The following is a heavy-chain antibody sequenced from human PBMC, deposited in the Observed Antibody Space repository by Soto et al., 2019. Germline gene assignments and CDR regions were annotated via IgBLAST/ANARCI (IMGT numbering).Heavy chain of an antibody. CDR3: ARGKGAGFWSGYYTLDAFDI. J-gene: IGHJ3*02. V-gene: IGHV4-59*01. D-gene: IGHD3-3*01. CDR1: GGSIGSYY. Sequence: SETLSLTCTLSGGSIGSYYWSWIRQPPGKGLEWIGYIYYSGSTNYNPSLKSRVTISVDTSKNQFSLKLSSVTAADTAVYYCARGKGAGFWSGYYTLDAFDIWGQGTMVTVSS. CDR2: IYYSGST.